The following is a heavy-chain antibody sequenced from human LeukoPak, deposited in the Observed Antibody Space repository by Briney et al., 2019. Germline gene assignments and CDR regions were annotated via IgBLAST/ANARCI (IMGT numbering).Heavy chain of an antibody. V-gene: IGHV4-61*01. D-gene: IGHD4-17*01. CDR3: ARERAVTTYYYFDY. Sequence: SETLSLTCTVSGYSISSGYYWSWIRQPPGKGLEWIEYIYYSGSTNYNPSLKSRVTISVDTSKNQFSLKLSSVTAADTAVYYCARERAVTTYYYFDYWGQGTLVTVSS. CDR2: IYYSGST. CDR1: GYSISSGYY. J-gene: IGHJ4*02.